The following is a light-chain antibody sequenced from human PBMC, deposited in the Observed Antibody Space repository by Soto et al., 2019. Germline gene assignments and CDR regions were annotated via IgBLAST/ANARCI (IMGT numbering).Light chain of an antibody. CDR1: SSDVGGYNY. CDR2: DVS. CDR3: SSFTSSTTPV. J-gene: IGLJ2*01. Sequence: QSALTQPASVSGSPGQSITISCTGPSSDVGGYNYVSWYQQHPGKAPKLMIYDVSNRPSGVSNRFSGSKSGNTASLTISGLQAEYEADYYCSSFTSSTTPVFGGGTKLTVL. V-gene: IGLV2-14*01.